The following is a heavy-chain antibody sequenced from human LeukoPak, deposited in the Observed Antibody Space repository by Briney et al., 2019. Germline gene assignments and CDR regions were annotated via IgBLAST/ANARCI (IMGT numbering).Heavy chain of an antibody. D-gene: IGHD3-22*01. J-gene: IGHJ4*02. CDR1: GGSISSYY. V-gene: IGHV4-59*01. Sequence: SETLSLTCTVSGGSISSYYWSWIRQPPGKGLEGIGYIYYSGSTNYNPSLKSRVTISVDTSKNQFSLKLSSVTAADTAVYYCARDHDSSGYALYYWGQGTLVTVSS. CDR3: ARDHDSSGYALYY. CDR2: IYYSGST.